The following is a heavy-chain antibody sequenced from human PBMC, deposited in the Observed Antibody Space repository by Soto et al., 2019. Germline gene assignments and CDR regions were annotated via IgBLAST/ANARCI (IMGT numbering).Heavy chain of an antibody. V-gene: IGHV4-4*02. J-gene: IGHJ4*02. CDR3: ARTRQSCSGSRCQDVDLDY. CDR1: GDSMNTNNW. D-gene: IGHD3-3*01. CDR2: IHHSGDT. Sequence: QVQLQESGLGLVRPAGTLSLTSAVFGDSMNTNNWWSWVRQTPGKGLEWIGEIHHSGDTTFTPSLKSRVTMSLDKSKYHFSLRVTSVTAADTAVYYWARTRQSCSGSRCQDVDLDYWGRGTLVTVSS.